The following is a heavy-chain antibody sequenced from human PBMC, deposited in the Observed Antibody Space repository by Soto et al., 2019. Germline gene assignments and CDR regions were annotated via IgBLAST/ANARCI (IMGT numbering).Heavy chain of an antibody. CDR2: VYYSGST. CDR3: ARDTGYDSSGYYYFDY. J-gene: IGHJ4*02. Sequence: PSETLSLTCTVSGGSISSYYWSWIRQPPGKGLEWIGDVYYSGSTNYNPSLKSRVTISVDTSKTHFSLKLSSVTAADTAVYYCARDTGYDSSGYYYFDYWGQGTLVTVSS. CDR1: GGSISSYY. V-gene: IGHV4-59*01. D-gene: IGHD3-22*01.